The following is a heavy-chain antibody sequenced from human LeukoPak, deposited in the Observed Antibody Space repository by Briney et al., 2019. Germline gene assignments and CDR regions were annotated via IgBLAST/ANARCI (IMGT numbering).Heavy chain of an antibody. CDR2: IRYDGSNK. CDR3: AKVGLRWDSSSYFDY. J-gene: IGHJ4*02. CDR1: GFTFSSYG. V-gene: IGHV3-30*02. Sequence: PGGSLRLSCAASGFTFSSYGMHWVRQAPGKGLEWVAFIRYDGSNKYYADSVKGRFTISRDNSKNTLYLQMNSLRAEDTAVYYCAKVGLRWDSSSYFDYWGQGTLVTVSS. D-gene: IGHD6-6*01.